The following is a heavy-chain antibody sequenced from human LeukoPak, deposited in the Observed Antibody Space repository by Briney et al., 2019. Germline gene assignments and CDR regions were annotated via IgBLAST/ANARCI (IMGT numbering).Heavy chain of an antibody. CDR3: AREAGDYTRYYYYYMDV. V-gene: IGHV3-21*01. CDR2: ISSSSSYI. D-gene: IGHD4-17*01. J-gene: IGHJ6*03. CDR1: GFTFSSYS. Sequence: GGSLRLSCAASGFTFSSYSMNWVRQAPGKGLEWVSSISSSSSYIYYADSVKGRFTISRDNAKNSLYLQMNSLRAEDTAVYYCAREAGDYTRYYYYYMDVWGKGTTVTISS.